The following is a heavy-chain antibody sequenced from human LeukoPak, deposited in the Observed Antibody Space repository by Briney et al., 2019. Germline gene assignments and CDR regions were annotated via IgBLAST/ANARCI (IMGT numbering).Heavy chain of an antibody. J-gene: IGHJ6*02. CDR3: ARGHYGMDV. Sequence: GGSLRLSCAASGFTLSVRWMTWVRQAPGKVMEWVANIKGDGSETYYVDSVKGRFTISRDNAKNSVSLQMNSLRAEDTAVYYCARGHYGMDVWGQGTTVAVSS. CDR2: IKGDGSET. V-gene: IGHV3-7*03. CDR1: GFTLSVRW.